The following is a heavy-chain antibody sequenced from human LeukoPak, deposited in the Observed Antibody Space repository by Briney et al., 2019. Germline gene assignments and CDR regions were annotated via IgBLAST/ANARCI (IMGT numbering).Heavy chain of an antibody. J-gene: IGHJ5*02. V-gene: IGHV3-15*01. CDR2: IKSKTDGGTT. CDR1: GFTFSNAW. CDR3: TTDPLPYGSGSNWFDP. Sequence: NPGGSLRLSCAASGFTFSNAWMSWVRQAPGKGLEWVGRIKSKTDGGTTDYAAPVKGRFTISRDDSKNTLYLQMNSLKTEDTAVYYCTTDPLPYGSGSNWFDPWGQGTLVTVSS. D-gene: IGHD3-10*01.